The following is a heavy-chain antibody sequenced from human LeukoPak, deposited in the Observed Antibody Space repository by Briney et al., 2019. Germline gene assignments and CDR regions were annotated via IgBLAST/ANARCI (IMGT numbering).Heavy chain of an antibody. V-gene: IGHV1-2*02. D-gene: IGHD6-13*01. CDR2: INPNSGDT. J-gene: IGHJ3*02. CDR1: GYAFTDNY. Sequence: GASVRVSCKASGYAFTDNYMHWVRQAPGQGLEWMGWINPNSGDTHYAQKLQGRVTITADKSTSTAYMELSSLRSEDTAVYYCARERGGGYSSNSGAFDIWGQGTMVTVSS. CDR3: ARERGGGYSSNSGAFDI.